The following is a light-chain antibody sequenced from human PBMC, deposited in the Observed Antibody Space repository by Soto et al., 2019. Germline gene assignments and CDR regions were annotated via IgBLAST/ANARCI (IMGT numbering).Light chain of an antibody. CDR2: AAS. J-gene: IGKJ1*01. CDR3: QQSFSPLWT. CDR1: QSISNY. Sequence: DIQMTQSLSSLSASVGDRVTITCRASQSISNYLNWYQQKPGKAPKLLIYAASSMQSGVPSRFSGSGSETDFTLTISSLQPDDSATYYCQQSFSPLWTFGQGTKVEV. V-gene: IGKV1-39*01.